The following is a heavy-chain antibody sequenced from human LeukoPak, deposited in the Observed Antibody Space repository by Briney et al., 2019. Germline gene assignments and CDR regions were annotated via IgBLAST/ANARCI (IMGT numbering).Heavy chain of an antibody. CDR3: ARDWSIAVAVPFDY. D-gene: IGHD6-19*01. CDR2: IIPIFGTA. CDR1: GGTFSSYA. V-gene: IGHV1-69*05. J-gene: IGHJ4*02. Sequence: ASVKVSCKASGGTFSSYAISWVRQAPGQGLEWMGGIIPIFGTANYAQKFQGRVTITTDESTSTAYMELSSLRSEDTAVYYCARDWSIAVAVPFDYWGQGTLVTVSS.